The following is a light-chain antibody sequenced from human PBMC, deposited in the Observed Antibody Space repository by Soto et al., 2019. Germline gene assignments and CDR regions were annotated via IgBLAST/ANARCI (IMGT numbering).Light chain of an antibody. CDR1: QSVSSSY. CDR2: GAS. Sequence: EIVLTPSPGTLSLSPGDRATLSCRASQSVSSSYLAWYQQKPGQAPRLLIYGASNRATGIPDRFSGSGSGTDFTLTISRLEPEDFAVYYCQQYDNSPLTFGGGTKVDIK. V-gene: IGKV3-20*01. CDR3: QQYDNSPLT. J-gene: IGKJ4*01.